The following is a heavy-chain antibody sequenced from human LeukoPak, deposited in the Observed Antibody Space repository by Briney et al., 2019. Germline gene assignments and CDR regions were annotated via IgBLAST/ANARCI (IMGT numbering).Heavy chain of an antibody. D-gene: IGHD3/OR15-3a*01. V-gene: IGHV3-9*01. CDR2: ISWNSGLI. Sequence: GGSLRLSCAVSGFTFDEYAMYWVRQAPGKGLEWVSGISWNSGLIDYADSVKGRFTISRDNAKNSLYLQMNSLKAEDTAFYYCAKVGIFGLVTYYFDYWGQGTLVTVSS. CDR3: AKVGIFGLVTYYFDY. CDR1: GFTFDEYA. J-gene: IGHJ4*02.